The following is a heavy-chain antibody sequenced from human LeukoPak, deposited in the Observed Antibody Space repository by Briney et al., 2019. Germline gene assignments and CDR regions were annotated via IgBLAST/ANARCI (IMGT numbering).Heavy chain of an antibody. V-gene: IGHV3-30*03. Sequence: PGGSLRLSCAASGFTFNDAWMNWVRQAPGKGLEWVAVISYDGSNKYYADSVKGRFTISRDNSKNTLYPQMNSLRAEDTAVYYCARSQLGVAIFDYWGQGTLVTVSS. J-gene: IGHJ4*02. CDR1: GFTFNDAW. D-gene: IGHD3-3*01. CDR2: ISYDGSNK. CDR3: ARSQLGVAIFDY.